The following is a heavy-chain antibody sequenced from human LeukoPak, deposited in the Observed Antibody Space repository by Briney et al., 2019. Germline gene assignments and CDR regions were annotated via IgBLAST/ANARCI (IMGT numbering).Heavy chain of an antibody. CDR1: GGTFSSYT. D-gene: IGHD2-15*01. CDR3: ARDLAMVVDYYYYYMDV. V-gene: IGHV1-69*04. CDR2: IIPILGIA. Sequence: ASVKVSCKASGGTFSSYTISWARQAPGQGLEWMGRIIPILGIANYAQKFQGRVTITADKSTSTAYMELSSLRSEDTAVYYCARDLAMVVDYYYYYMDVWGKGTTVTVSS. J-gene: IGHJ6*03.